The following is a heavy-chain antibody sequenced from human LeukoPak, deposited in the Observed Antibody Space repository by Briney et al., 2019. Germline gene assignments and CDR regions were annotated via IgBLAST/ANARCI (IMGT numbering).Heavy chain of an antibody. CDR3: ARPSLIYQLPSRDAFDI. D-gene: IGHD2-2*01. Sequence: SETLSLTCTVSGGSISSSSYYWGWIRQPPGTGLEWIGSIYYSGSTYYNPSLKSRVTISVDTSKNQFSLKLSSVTAADTAVYYCARPSLIYQLPSRDAFDIWGQGTMVTVSS. V-gene: IGHV4-39*01. J-gene: IGHJ3*02. CDR1: GGSISSSSYY. CDR2: IYYSGST.